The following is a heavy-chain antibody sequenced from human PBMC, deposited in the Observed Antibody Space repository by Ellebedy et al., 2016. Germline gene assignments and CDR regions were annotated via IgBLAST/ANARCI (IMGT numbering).Heavy chain of an antibody. CDR2: IRSNPDGGAA. Sequence: GESLRLSCAASGLTFTNAWMYWVRQVQGKGLEWLGRIRSNPDGGAADYATPVKGRFTISRDDSKNTVFLQMNGLKSDDTAVYYCTTGRDYGLVFDYWGQGTLVTVSS. D-gene: IGHD3-10*01. CDR3: TTGRDYGLVFDY. J-gene: IGHJ4*02. CDR1: GLTFTNAW. V-gene: IGHV3-15*01.